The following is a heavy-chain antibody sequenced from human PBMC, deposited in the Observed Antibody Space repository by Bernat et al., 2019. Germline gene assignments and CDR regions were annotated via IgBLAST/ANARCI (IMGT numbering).Heavy chain of an antibody. CDR1: GFTITRYA. J-gene: IGHJ3*02. V-gene: IGHV3-30*18. CDR3: AKEGEGNNWSSFDI. D-gene: IGHD1-1*01. Sequence: QVQLVESGGGVVQPGRSLRLSCAASGFTITRYAMHWVRQAPGKGLEWVAVISIDGNKKHYAESVEGRFPISRDSSKNTLYLQMNSLRVEDTAVYYCAKEGEGNNWSSFDIWGQGTMVTVSS. CDR2: ISIDGNKK.